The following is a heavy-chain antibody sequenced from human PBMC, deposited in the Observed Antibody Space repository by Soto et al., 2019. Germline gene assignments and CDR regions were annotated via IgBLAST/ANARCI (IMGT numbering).Heavy chain of an antibody. V-gene: IGHV4-31*03. CDR1: GGSISSGGYY. CDR2: IYYSGST. CDR3: ARTNYDILTGYDPEGGYFDY. D-gene: IGHD3-9*01. Sequence: SETLSLTCTVSGGSISSGGYYWSWIRQHPGKGLEWIGYIYYSGSTYYNPSLKSRVTISVDTSKNQFSLKLSSVTAADTAVYYCARTNYDILTGYDPEGGYFDYWGQGTLVTVSS. J-gene: IGHJ4*02.